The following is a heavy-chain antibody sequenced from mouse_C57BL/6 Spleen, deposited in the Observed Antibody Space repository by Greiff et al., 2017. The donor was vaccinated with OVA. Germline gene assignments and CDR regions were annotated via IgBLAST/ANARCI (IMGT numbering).Heavy chain of an antibody. CDR1: GFNIKDYY. D-gene: IGHD2-1*01. J-gene: IGHJ2*01. CDR2: IDPEDGDT. Sequence: EVQLQQSGAELVRPGASVKLSCTASGFNIKDYYMHWVKQRPEQGLEWIGRIDPEDGDTEYAPQFQGKATMTADTSSNPDYLQLSSLTSEDTAVYYCTPIYYGNYDYFDYWGQGTTLTVSS. V-gene: IGHV14-1*01. CDR3: TPIYYGNYDYFDY.